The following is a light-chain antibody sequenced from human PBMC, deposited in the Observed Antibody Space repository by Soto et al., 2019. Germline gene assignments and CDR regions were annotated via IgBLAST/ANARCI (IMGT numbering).Light chain of an antibody. V-gene: IGKV4-1*01. Sequence: DIVLTQSPDSLAVSLGERATINCKSSQSILYSSNNKKYLAWYQQKPGQPPKLLIYWASTRESGVPDRFSGSGSGTDFTLTISSLQAEDVAVYYCQQYYSNPGTFGQGTKVEIK. CDR1: QSILYSSNNKKY. CDR2: WAS. CDR3: QQYYSNPGT. J-gene: IGKJ1*01.